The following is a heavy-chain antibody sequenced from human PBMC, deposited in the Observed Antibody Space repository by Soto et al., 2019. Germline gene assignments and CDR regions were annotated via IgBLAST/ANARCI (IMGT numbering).Heavy chain of an antibody. CDR2: IWSDGSNK. CDR1: GFPFSVYG. Sequence: QMQLVESGGGVVQPGRSLRLSCGASGFPFSVYGIHWVRQAPGKGLEWVAVIWSDGSNKYYGDSVKGRFTMSRDNAKNTLYLQMNSLRAEDTAMYYCVRASGPFDLWGRGTLVTVSS. J-gene: IGHJ2*01. V-gene: IGHV3-33*01. CDR3: VRASGPFDL.